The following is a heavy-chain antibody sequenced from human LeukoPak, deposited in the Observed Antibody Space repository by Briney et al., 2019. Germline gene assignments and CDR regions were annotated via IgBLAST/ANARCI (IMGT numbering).Heavy chain of an antibody. CDR2: IYNDGGT. CDR1: GFTVSSNY. D-gene: IGHD3-16*02. V-gene: IGHV3-53*01. Sequence: AGGSLRLSCAASGFTVSSNYMSWVRQGPGKGLEWVALIYNDGGTHYTDSVRGRFTISRDTSRNTLFLQMNSLRVEDSAMYYCVKRLTLGDLSIKGAFALWGQGTMVTVAS. J-gene: IGHJ3*01. CDR3: VKRLTLGDLSIKGAFAL.